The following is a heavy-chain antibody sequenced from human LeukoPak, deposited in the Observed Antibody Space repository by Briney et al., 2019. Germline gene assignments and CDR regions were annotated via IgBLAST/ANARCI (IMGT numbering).Heavy chain of an antibody. CDR1: GGSISSGDYY. V-gene: IGHV4-61*08. D-gene: IGHD3-3*01. Sequence: SETLSLTCTVSGGSISSGDYYWSWIRQPPGKGLEWIAYIYYSGSANYNPSLKSRVTISVDTSKNQFSLNLSSVTDADTAVYYCAMGVGGDGWKYYFDYWGQGTLVTVSS. J-gene: IGHJ4*02. CDR3: AMGVGGDGWKYYFDY. CDR2: IYYSGSA.